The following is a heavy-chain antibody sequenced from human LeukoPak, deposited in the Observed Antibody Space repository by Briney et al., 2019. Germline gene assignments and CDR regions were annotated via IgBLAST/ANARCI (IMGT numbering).Heavy chain of an antibody. CDR3: ARDRGVGARGYFEY. Sequence: PGGSLRLSCAPSGFTFSSYEMNWVRQAPGKGLEWVSYISGSGSTIYYADSVKGRFTISRDNAKNSLYLQMNSLRAEDTAIGYCARDRGVGARGYFEYWGQGTLVTVSS. CDR1: GFTFSSYE. D-gene: IGHD1-26*01. V-gene: IGHV3-48*03. J-gene: IGHJ4*02. CDR2: ISGSGSTI.